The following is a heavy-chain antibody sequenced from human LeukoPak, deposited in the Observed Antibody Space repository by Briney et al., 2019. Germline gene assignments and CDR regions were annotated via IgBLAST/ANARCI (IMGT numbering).Heavy chain of an antibody. CDR1: GYTFTSYG. CDR3: ARDHLGGYDSYCSGGSCYLGWLN. CDR2: ISAYNGNT. V-gene: IGHV1-18*01. Sequence: GASVKVSCKASGYTFTSYGISWVRQAPGQGLEWMGWISAYNGNTNYAQKLQGRVTMTTDTSTSTAYMELRSLRSDDTAVYYCARDHLGGYDSYCSGGSCYLGWLNWGQGTLVTVSS. J-gene: IGHJ4*02. D-gene: IGHD2-15*01.